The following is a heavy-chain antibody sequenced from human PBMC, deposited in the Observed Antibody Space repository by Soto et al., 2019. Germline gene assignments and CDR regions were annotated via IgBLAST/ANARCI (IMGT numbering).Heavy chain of an antibody. D-gene: IGHD6-13*01. Sequence: EVQLLESGGGLVQPGGSLRLSCAASGFMFSNYAMSWVRQAPGKGLEWFSAITDSGGDTYHADSEKGRFTISRDNSKNTLYLQMNSLRAEDTAVYYCAKGSHSSRPYYFDYWGQGTLVTVSS. CDR1: GFMFSNYA. V-gene: IGHV3-23*01. CDR3: AKGSHSSRPYYFDY. CDR2: ITDSGGDT. J-gene: IGHJ4*02.